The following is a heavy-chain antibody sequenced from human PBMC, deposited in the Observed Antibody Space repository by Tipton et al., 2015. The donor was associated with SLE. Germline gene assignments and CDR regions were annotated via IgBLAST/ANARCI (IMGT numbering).Heavy chain of an antibody. J-gene: IGHJ5*02. D-gene: IGHD3-10*01. CDR3: AGDDYASGIT. Sequence: SLRLSCGASGFTFSDYEINWVRQAPGKGLEWVSYISSSRYIYHAESLKGRFTISRDNAKNSLYLQMNSLRVEDTAVYFCAGDDYASGITWGQGTLVTVSS. CDR2: ISSSRYI. CDR1: GFTFSDYE. V-gene: IGHV3-69-1*02.